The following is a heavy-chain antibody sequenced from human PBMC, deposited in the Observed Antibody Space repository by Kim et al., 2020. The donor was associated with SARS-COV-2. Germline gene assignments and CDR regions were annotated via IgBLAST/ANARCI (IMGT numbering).Heavy chain of an antibody. Sequence: ASVKVSCKASGYTFTSYDINWVRQATGQGLEWMGWMNPNSGNTGYAQKFQGRVTMTRNTSISTAYMELSSLRSEDTAVYYCSRYYYGSGSHGGREPWFDPWGQGTLVTVSS. V-gene: IGHV1-8*01. CDR2: MNPNSGNT. D-gene: IGHD3-10*01. CDR1: GYTFTSYD. CDR3: SRYYYGSGSHGGREPWFDP. J-gene: IGHJ5*02.